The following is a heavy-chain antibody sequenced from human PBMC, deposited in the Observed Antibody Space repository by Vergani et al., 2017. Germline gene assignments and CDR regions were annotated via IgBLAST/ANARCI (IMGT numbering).Heavy chain of an antibody. V-gene: IGHV3-11*04. CDR3: ARDYLDFSGSGSPYYFDH. CDR1: GFFFCDYY. J-gene: IGHJ4*02. CDR2: IASSDTTV. Sequence: QVQLVESGGGLVKPGGSLRLSCTASGFFFCDYYMSWLRQAPGKGLEWISYIASSDTTVYYADSVKGRFTISRDNAKNSLYLEMNSLRAEDTAVYYCARDYLDFSGSGSPYYFDHWGQGTQVTVSS. D-gene: IGHD3-10*01.